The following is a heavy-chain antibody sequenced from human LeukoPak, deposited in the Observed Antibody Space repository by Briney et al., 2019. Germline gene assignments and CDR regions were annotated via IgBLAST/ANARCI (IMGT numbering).Heavy chain of an antibody. Sequence: GESLKISCKGSGYSFTSYWIGWVRQMPGKGLEWMGIIYPGDSDTRYSPSFQGQVTISADKSISTAYLQWSSLRASDTAMYYCARAPTDSSGYYYIYAFTIWGQGTMVTVSS. CDR3: ARAPTDSSGYYYIYAFTI. V-gene: IGHV5-51*01. D-gene: IGHD3-22*01. CDR2: IYPGDSDT. J-gene: IGHJ3*02. CDR1: GYSFTSYW.